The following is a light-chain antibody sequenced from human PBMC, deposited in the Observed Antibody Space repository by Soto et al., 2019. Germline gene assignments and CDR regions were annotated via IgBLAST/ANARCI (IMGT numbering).Light chain of an antibody. J-gene: IGKJ2*01. CDR3: QQYNNWPPYS. CDR1: QSVGTN. V-gene: IGKV3-15*01. Sequence: IVMTQSPATLSVSPGESATISCRASQSVGTNLAWYQQTPGQAPRVLIHSASTRATGIPARFSGSGSDTEFTLTISGLQSEDFAIYYCQQYNNWPPYSFGQGTK. CDR2: SAS.